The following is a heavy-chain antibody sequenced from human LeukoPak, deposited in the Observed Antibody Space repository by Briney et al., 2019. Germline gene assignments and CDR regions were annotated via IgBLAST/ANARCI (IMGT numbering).Heavy chain of an antibody. CDR2: IYHSGST. CDR1: GGSINSGAYH. J-gene: IGHJ5*02. Sequence: SETLSLTCSVSGGSINSGAYHWYWIRQPPGKGLEWIGAIYHSGSTYYNPALKSRVTISVDTSKNQFSLKLSSVTAADTAVYYCARGGYYGSGNDFRFDPWGQGTLVTVSS. D-gene: IGHD3-10*01. V-gene: IGHV4-39*07. CDR3: ARGGYYGSGNDFRFDP.